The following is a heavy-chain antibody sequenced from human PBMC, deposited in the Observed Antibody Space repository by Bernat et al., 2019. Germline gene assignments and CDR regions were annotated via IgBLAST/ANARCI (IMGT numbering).Heavy chain of an antibody. J-gene: IGHJ4*02. CDR2: LSSNGTNI. V-gene: IGHV3-74*01. CDR3: ARDRGGSGPTTVDY. Sequence: EVQLVESGGGLVQPGGSLRLSCAASGFTFRSSWMHWIRQGPGKGLVWVSRLSSNGTNIIYADSVKGRFTVSRDNAKNTLYLQMNSLRAEDTAVYYCARDRGGSGPTTVDYWGQGTLVNVSS. D-gene: IGHD3-10*01. CDR1: GFTFRSSW.